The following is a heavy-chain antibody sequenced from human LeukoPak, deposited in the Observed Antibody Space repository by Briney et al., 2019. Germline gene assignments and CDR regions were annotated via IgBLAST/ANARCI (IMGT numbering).Heavy chain of an antibody. CDR3: AREFASPWGNGYFYYYMDV. CDR2: ISPHNDNR. V-gene: IGHV1-18*01. CDR1: GGTFSKYA. Sequence: ASVKVSCKASGGTFSKYAISWVRQAPGHGLEWVGWISPHNDNRNYAKKFQGRVTMTTDISTNTVYMELASLRADDTAVYYCAREFASPWGNGYFYYYMDVWGKGTTVTVSS. D-gene: IGHD4-23*01. J-gene: IGHJ6*03.